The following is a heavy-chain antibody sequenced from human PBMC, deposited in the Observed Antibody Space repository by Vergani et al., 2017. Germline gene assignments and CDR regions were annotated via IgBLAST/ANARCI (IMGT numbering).Heavy chain of an antibody. J-gene: IGHJ4*02. CDR2: ISSSSSTI. V-gene: IGHV3-48*01. D-gene: IGHD6-19*01. Sequence: EVQLVESGGGLVQPGGSLRLSCAASGFTFSSYSMNWVRQAPGKGLEWVSYISSSSSTIYYADSVKGRFTISRDNAKNSLYLQMNSLRAEDTAVYYCAREVHSSGWYKVYYFDYWGQGTLVTVSS. CDR3: AREVHSSGWYKVYYFDY. CDR1: GFTFSSYS.